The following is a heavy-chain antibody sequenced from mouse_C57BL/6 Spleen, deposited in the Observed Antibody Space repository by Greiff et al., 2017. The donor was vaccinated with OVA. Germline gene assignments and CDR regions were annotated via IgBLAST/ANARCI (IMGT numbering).Heavy chain of an antibody. J-gene: IGHJ2*01. Sequence: QVQLQQPGAELVKPGASVKLSCKASGYTFTSYWMQWVKQRPGQGLAWIGEIDPSDSYTNYNQKFKGKAPLTVDTSSSTAYMQLSSLTSEDSAVYYCARSYDGYSLLGYWGKGTTLTVSS. D-gene: IGHD2-3*01. CDR2: IDPSDSYT. CDR1: GYTFTSYW. CDR3: ARSYDGYSLLGY. V-gene: IGHV1-50*01.